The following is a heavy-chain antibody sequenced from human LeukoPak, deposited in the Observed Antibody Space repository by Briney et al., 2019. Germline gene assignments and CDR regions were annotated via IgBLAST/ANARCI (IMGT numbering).Heavy chain of an antibody. D-gene: IGHD6-6*01. V-gene: IGHV1-2*02. CDR3: ARAGYHLYSSSPNNWFDR. CDR1: GYTFTGYY. J-gene: IGHJ5*02. Sequence: ASVKVSCKASGYTFTGYYMHWVRQAPGQGLEWMGWINPNSGGTNYAQKFQGRVTMTRDTSISTAYMELSRLRSDDTAVYYCARAGYHLYSSSPNNWFDRWGQGTLVTVSS. CDR2: INPNSGGT.